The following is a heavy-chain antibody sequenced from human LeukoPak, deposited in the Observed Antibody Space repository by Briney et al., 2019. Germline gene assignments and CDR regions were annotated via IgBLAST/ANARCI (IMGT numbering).Heavy chain of an antibody. D-gene: IGHD4-17*01. CDR2: ITSKSDGGTT. J-gene: IGHJ4*02. CDR3: TTLDYGGY. V-gene: IGHV3-15*01. CDR1: RFSLTNAW. Sequence: GGSLRLSCAASRFSLTNAWMSWVRQAPGKGLEWVGRITSKSDGGTTDYAAPVKGRFSISRDDSKNTLYLQMNSLKTEDTAVYYCTTLDYGGYWGQGTLVTVSS.